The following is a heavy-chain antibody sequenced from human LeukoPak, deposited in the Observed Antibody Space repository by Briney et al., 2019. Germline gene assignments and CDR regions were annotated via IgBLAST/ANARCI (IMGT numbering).Heavy chain of an antibody. J-gene: IGHJ5*02. V-gene: IGHV4-31*11. CDR1: DGLFRDYY. Sequence: SEALSLTCAVYDGLFRDYYWSWIRQHPGKGLEWIGYIYYSGSTYYNPSLKSRVTISVDTSKNQFSLKLSSVTAADTAVYYCARAPYCSSTSCYSPSNWFDPWGQGTLVTVSS. CDR2: IYYSGST. D-gene: IGHD2-2*02. CDR3: ARAPYCSSTSCYSPSNWFDP.